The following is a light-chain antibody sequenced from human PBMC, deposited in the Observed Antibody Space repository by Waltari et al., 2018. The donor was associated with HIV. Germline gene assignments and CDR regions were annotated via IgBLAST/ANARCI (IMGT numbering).Light chain of an antibody. V-gene: IGKV1-6*01. CDR2: LAS. Sequence: AIQMTQFPSSLSAVVGGTVNLPCRASQDITTDLDWYQQRPGRPPKLLLYLASTLQAGVPSRFSGSGSRKNFTLTIVSLQPEDTGTYYCMHGHSYPYTFGQGTKVEIK. CDR3: MHGHSYPYT. CDR1: QDITTD. J-gene: IGKJ2*01.